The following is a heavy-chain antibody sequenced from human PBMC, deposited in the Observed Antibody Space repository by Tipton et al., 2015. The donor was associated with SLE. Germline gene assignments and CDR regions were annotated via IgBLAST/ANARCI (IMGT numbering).Heavy chain of an antibody. CDR3: ARVQRFLRVPSYYYYMDV. CDR2: IYYSGNT. Sequence: GLVKPSETLYLTCTVSGGSLSSYHWSWIRQPPGKGLEWVGYIYYSGNTYYSPSLKSRVTISVDTSKNQFSLKMRSVTAADTAVYYCARVQRFLRVPSYYYYMDVWSKGTTVTFSS. D-gene: IGHD3-3*01. J-gene: IGHJ6*03. V-gene: IGHV4-59*13. CDR1: GGSLSSYH.